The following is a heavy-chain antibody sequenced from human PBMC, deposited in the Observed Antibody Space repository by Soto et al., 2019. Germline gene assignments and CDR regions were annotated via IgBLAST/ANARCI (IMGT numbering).Heavy chain of an antibody. CDR3: ARGGPLTIFGVPGAFDI. Sequence: SETLSLTCTVSGGSISSSSYYWGWIRQPPGKGLEWIGSIYYSGSTYYNPSLKSRVTISVDTSKNQFSLKLSSVTAADTAVYYCARGGPLTIFGVPGAFDIWGQGTMVTVSS. V-gene: IGHV4-39*01. D-gene: IGHD3-3*01. CDR2: IYYSGST. J-gene: IGHJ3*02. CDR1: GGSISSSSYY.